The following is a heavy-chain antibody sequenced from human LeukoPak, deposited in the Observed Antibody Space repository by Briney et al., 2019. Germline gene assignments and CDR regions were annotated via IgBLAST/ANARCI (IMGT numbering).Heavy chain of an antibody. CDR3: ARSSSWYYNWFDP. CDR1: GGSISSGGYY. Sequence: SQTLSLTCTVSGGSISSGGYYWSWIRQHPGKGLEWIGYIYYSGSTYYNPSLKSRVTISVDTSRNQFSLKLSSVTAADTAVYYCARSSSWYYNWFDPWGQGTLVTVSS. CDR2: IYYSGST. D-gene: IGHD6-13*01. V-gene: IGHV4-31*03. J-gene: IGHJ5*02.